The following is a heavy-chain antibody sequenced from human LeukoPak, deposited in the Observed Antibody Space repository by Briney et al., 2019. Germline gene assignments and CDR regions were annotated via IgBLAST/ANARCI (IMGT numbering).Heavy chain of an antibody. CDR3: ARGARELDY. J-gene: IGHJ4*02. CDR1: GFSFRSHG. CDR2: ISFDGTNE. Sequence: QAGGSLRLSCAASGFSFRSHGMHWVRQAPGKGLEWMTLISFDGTNEDYADSVKGRFTISRDNSKNTIYLQMHSLTTEDTAVYYCARGARELDYWGRGTLVTVSS. V-gene: IGHV3-30*03. D-gene: IGHD1-1*01.